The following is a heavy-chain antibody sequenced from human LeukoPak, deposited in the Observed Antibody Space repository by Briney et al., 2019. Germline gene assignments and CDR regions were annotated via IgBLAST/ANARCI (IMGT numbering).Heavy chain of an antibody. Sequence: GGSLRLSCAASGFTFDDYAMHWVRQAPGKGLEWVSGISWNSGSIGYADSVKGRFTISRGNAKNSLYLQMNSLRAEDTALYYCAKGYCSSTSCYTGGFYYWGQGTLVTVSS. V-gene: IGHV3-9*01. D-gene: IGHD2-2*02. CDR1: GFTFDDYA. CDR2: ISWNSGSI. J-gene: IGHJ4*02. CDR3: AKGYCSSTSCYTGGFYY.